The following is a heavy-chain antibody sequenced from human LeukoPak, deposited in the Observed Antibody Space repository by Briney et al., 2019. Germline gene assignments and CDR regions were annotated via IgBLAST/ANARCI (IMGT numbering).Heavy chain of an antibody. D-gene: IGHD2-21*02. V-gene: IGHV3-9*03. CDR2: ISWNSGGI. J-gene: IGHJ3*02. CDR3: ATLIVVVTDDAFDI. CDR1: GFTFDDYA. Sequence: GRSLRLSCAASGFTFDDYAMHWVRQAPGKGLEWVSGISWNSGGIGYADSVKGRFTISRDNAKNSLYLQMNSLRAEDMALYYCATLIVVVTDDAFDIWGQGTMVTVSS.